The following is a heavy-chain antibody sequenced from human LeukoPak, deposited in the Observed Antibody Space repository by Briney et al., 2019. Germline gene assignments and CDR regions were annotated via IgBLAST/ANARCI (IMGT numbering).Heavy chain of an antibody. D-gene: IGHD3-22*01. CDR1: GFTFSSYS. V-gene: IGHV3-66*01. CDR3: ARDPGTYYDSSGYPNDAFDI. Sequence: GGSLRLSCAASGFTFSSYSMNWVRQAPGKGLEWVSVIYSGGSTYYADSVKGRFTISRDNSKNTLYLQMNSLRAEDTAVYYCARDPGTYYDSSGYPNDAFDIWGQGTMVTVSS. CDR2: IYSGGST. J-gene: IGHJ3*02.